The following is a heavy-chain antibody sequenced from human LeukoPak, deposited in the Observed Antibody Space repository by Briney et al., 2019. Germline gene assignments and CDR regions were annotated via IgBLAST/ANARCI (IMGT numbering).Heavy chain of an antibody. CDR3: ARDAPGQSYFDY. CDR2: TYYRSKWNN. V-gene: IGHV6-1*01. CDR1: GDSVSGDRAV. D-gene: IGHD2-2*01. J-gene: IGHJ4*02. Sequence: SQTLSLTCAISGDSVSGDRAVWNWIRQSPSRGLEWLGRTYYRSKWNNHYAESVKGQITVNPDTSKNQFSLQLNSVTPEDTAVYYCARDAPGQSYFDYWGQGILVTVSS.